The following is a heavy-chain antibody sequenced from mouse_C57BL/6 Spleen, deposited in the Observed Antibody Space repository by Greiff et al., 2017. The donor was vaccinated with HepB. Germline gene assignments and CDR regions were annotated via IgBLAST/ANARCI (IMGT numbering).Heavy chain of an antibody. CDR1: GFTFSDYY. CDR2: ISNGGGST. CDR3: ARQRVLLRYFDV. J-gene: IGHJ1*03. Sequence: EVKLMESGGGLVQPGGSLKLSCAASGFTFSDYYMYWVRQTPEKRLEWVAYISNGGGSTYYPDTVKGRFTISRDNAKNTLYLQMSRLKSEDTAMYYCARQRVLLRYFDVWGTGTTVTVSS. D-gene: IGHD1-1*01. V-gene: IGHV5-12*01.